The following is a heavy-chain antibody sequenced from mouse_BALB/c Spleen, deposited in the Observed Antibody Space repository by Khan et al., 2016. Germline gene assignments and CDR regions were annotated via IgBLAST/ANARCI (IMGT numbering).Heavy chain of an antibody. CDR2: INPDTITI. CDR1: GFDFSRYW. V-gene: IGHV4-1*02. Sequence: VKLLESGGGLVQPGGSLKLSCAASGFDFSRYWMSWVRQAPGKGLEWIGEINPDTITIDYTPSLKDKFIISRDNAKNTLYLQMSEVRSEDTALYYCARGNYVPGSLDYWGQGTTLTVSS. J-gene: IGHJ2*01. CDR3: ARGNYVPGSLDY. D-gene: IGHD2-1*01.